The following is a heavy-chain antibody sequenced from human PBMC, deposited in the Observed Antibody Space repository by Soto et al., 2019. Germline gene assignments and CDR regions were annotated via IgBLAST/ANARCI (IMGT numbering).Heavy chain of an antibody. D-gene: IGHD3-10*01. Sequence: PGGFLRLSCAASGFIVSTIYMSWVRQAPGKGLAWVSTIYADGRTYYADSVKGRFTMSRDTSTSTVYMELSSLRSEDTAMYYCARDYSPAYGSGIIVGYWGQGTLVTVSS. J-gene: IGHJ4*02. V-gene: IGHV3-53*05. CDR3: ARDYSPAYGSGIIVGY. CDR2: IYADGRT. CDR1: GFIVSTIY.